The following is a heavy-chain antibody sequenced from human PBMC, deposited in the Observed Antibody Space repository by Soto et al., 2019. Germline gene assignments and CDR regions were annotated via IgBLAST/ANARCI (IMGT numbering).Heavy chain of an antibody. D-gene: IGHD3-22*01. CDR3: ARALRYYYDSSGSIDAFDI. Sequence: PSETLSLTCTVSGGSISSYYWSWIRQPPGKGLEWIGYIYYSGSTNYNPSLKSRVTISVDTSKNQFSLKLSSVTAADTAVYYCARALRYYYDSSGSIDAFDIWGQGTMVTVSS. J-gene: IGHJ3*02. CDR1: GGSISSYY. CDR2: IYYSGST. V-gene: IGHV4-59*01.